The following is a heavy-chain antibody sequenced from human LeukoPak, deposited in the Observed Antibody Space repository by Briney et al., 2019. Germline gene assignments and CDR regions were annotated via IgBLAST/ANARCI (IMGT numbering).Heavy chain of an antibody. V-gene: IGHV4-30-2*01. J-gene: IGHJ4*02. CDR3: ASAYYYGPGSKFDY. Sequence: SETLFLTCAVSGGSISSGGYYWSWIRQPPGKGLEWIGYIYHSGSTYYNPSLKSRVTISVDRSKNQFSLKLSSVTAADTAVYYCASAYYYGPGSKFDYWGQGTLVTVSS. CDR2: IYHSGST. CDR1: GGSISSGGYY. D-gene: IGHD3-10*01.